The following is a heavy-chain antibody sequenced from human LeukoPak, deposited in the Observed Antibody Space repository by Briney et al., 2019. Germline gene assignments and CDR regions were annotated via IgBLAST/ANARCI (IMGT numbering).Heavy chain of an antibody. CDR3: ARHFYGSGTYYHFDY. Sequence: ASVKVSCRASGYSFPSYGISWVRQAPGQGPEWMGWISPYNDNTNYAQKLQGRATLTTDTSTSTAYMELRSLRSDDTAVYYCARHFYGSGTYYHFDYWGQGTLVTVSS. J-gene: IGHJ4*02. V-gene: IGHV1-18*01. CDR1: GYSFPSYG. D-gene: IGHD3-10*01. CDR2: ISPYNDNT.